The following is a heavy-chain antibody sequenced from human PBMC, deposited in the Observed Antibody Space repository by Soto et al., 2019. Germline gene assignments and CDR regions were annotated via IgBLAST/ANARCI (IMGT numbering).Heavy chain of an antibody. CDR3: ARGRPNSGSYHTFDY. Sequence: SETLSLTCAISGDSVSSNSAAWNWIRQSPSRGLEWLGRTYYRSKWYNDYAVSVKSRITINPDTSRNQFSLQLNSVTPEDTAVYYCARGRPNSGSYHTFDYWGQGTLVTVSS. J-gene: IGHJ4*02. D-gene: IGHD1-26*01. V-gene: IGHV6-1*01. CDR2: TYYRSKWYN. CDR1: GDSVSSNSAA.